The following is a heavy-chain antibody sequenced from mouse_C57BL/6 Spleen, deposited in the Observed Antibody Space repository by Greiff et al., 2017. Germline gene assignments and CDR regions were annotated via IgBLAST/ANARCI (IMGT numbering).Heavy chain of an antibody. CDR2: FHPYDDDT. Sequence: QVQLQQSGAELVKPGASVKLSCKASGYTFTTYPIEWMKQNHGKSLEWIGNFHPYDDDTTYNEKFKGKATLTVEKSSSTVYLELSRLTSDASAVFYYARGYDYPYYFDYWGQGTTLTVSS. CDR1: GYTFTTYP. D-gene: IGHD2-4*01. J-gene: IGHJ2*01. CDR3: ARGYDYPYYFDY. V-gene: IGHV1-47*01.